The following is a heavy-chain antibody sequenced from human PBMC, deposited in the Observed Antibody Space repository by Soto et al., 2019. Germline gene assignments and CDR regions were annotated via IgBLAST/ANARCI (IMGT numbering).Heavy chain of an antibody. J-gene: IGHJ4*02. CDR3: AREDIVVVPAAMSPFDY. Sequence: GGSLRLSCAASGFTFSSYAMHWVRQAPGKGLEWVAVISYDGSNKYYADSVKGRFAISRDNSKNTLYLQMNSLRAEDTAVYYCAREDIVVVPAAMSPFDYWGQGTLVTVSS. V-gene: IGHV3-30*09. D-gene: IGHD2-2*01. CDR1: GFTFSSYA. CDR2: ISYDGSNK.